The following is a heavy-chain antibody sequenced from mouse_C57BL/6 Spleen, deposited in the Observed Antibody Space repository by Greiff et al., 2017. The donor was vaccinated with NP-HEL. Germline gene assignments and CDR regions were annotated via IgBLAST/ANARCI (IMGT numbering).Heavy chain of an antibody. Sequence: EVMLVESGGGLVKPGGSLKLSCAASGFTFSNYGMHWVRQAPEKGLEWVAYISSGSSTIYYADTVKGRCTISRDNAKNTLFLQMTSLRSEDTAMYYCARNYGSSIYYFDYWGQGTTLTVSS. D-gene: IGHD1-1*01. CDR2: ISSGSSTI. CDR1: GFTFSNYG. J-gene: IGHJ2*01. CDR3: ARNYGSSIYYFDY. V-gene: IGHV5-17*01.